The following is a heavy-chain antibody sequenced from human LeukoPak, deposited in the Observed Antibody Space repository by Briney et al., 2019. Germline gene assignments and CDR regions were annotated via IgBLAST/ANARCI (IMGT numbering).Heavy chain of an antibody. D-gene: IGHD3-10*01. CDR1: GDSLSTYY. V-gene: IGHV4-59*12. CDR3: AREGPVFITMVRGAHNWFDL. CDR2: IYYSGTT. J-gene: IGHJ5*02. Sequence: SETLSLTWTVSGDSLSTYYWGWIRQPQEKGLEWIGYIYYSGTTNYNPSLKSRVTISVDTSKNQFSLKLSSVTAADTAVYYCAREGPVFITMVRGAHNWFDLWGQGTLVTVSS.